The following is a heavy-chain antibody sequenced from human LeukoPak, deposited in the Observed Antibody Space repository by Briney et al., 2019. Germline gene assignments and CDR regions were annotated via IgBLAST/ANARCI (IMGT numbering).Heavy chain of an antibody. CDR1: GASISSNNYY. CDR3: AKSGGSGLIDY. D-gene: IGHD1-26*01. J-gene: IGHJ4*02. V-gene: IGHV4-39*01. CDR2: IYSSGNT. Sequence: SETLSLTCTVSGASISSNNYYWGWVRQPPGKGLEWIGNIYSSGNTYYNASLKSRVTKYIDTSKNQFSLNLSSVTAADTAVYYCAKSGGSGLIDYWGQGTLVTVSS.